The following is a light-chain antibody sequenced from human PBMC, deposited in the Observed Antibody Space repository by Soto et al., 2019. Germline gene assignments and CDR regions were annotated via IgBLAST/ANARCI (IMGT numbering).Light chain of an antibody. CDR3: QQYNSYSRT. CDR2: KAS. J-gene: IGKJ2*01. V-gene: IGKV1-5*03. CDR1: PSISSW. Sequence: DIQMTQSPSTLSASVGDRVTITCRASPSISSWLAWYQQKPGKAPKLLIYKASSLESGVPSRFSGSGSGTEFTLTISSLRPDDFATYYCQQYNSYSRTFGQGTKLEIK.